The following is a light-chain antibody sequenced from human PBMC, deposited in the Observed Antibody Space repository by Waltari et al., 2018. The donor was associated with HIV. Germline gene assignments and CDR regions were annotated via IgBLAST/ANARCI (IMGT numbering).Light chain of an antibody. CDR1: WPDIGSNV. CDR3: STWDNSLGTYI. Sequence: QSVLTQPPSASATPGPRVAISCSGTWPDIGSNVVYWYQLLPGTTPKLLISRDDQRPSGVPDRFSGSKSDSSASLAVTDLRSEDEGEYFCSTWDNSLGTYIFGGGTKLTVL. J-gene: IGLJ2*01. V-gene: IGLV1-47*01. CDR2: RDD.